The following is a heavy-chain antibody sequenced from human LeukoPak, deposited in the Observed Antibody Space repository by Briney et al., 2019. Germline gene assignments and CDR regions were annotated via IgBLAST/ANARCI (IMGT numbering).Heavy chain of an antibody. Sequence: PSETLSLTCAVYGGSFSGYYWSWIRQPPGKGLEWIGEINHSGSTNHNPSLKSRVTISVDTSKNQFSLKLSSVTAADTAVYYCARGYFDWSHGAFDIWGQGTMVTVSS. D-gene: IGHD3-9*01. J-gene: IGHJ3*02. CDR3: ARGYFDWSHGAFDI. CDR1: GGSFSGYY. CDR2: INHSGST. V-gene: IGHV4-34*01.